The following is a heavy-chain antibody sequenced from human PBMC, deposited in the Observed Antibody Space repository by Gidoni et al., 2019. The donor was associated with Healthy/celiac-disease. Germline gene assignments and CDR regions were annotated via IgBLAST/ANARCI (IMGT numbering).Heavy chain of an antibody. CDR3: AREQLWTTDYMDV. CDR2: IYSGGST. CDR1: GFTVSSNY. V-gene: IGHV3-66*01. Sequence: EVQLVESGGGLVQPGGSLRLSCAASGFTVSSNYMSWVRQAPGKGLEWVSVIYSGGSTYYADSVKGRFTISRDNSKNTLYLQMNSLRAEDTAVYYCAREQLWTTDYMDVWGKGTTVTVSS. J-gene: IGHJ6*03. D-gene: IGHD5-18*01.